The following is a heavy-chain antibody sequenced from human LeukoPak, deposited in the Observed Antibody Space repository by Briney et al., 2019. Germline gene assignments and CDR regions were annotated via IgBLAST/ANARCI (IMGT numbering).Heavy chain of an antibody. V-gene: IGHV4-59*12. Sequence: PSETLSLTCTVSGGSISSYYWSWIRQPPGKGLEWLGYISYSGSTNYNPSLKSRVTISVDTSKNQFSLKLSSVTAADTAVYYCARGFGYMDVWGKGTTVTVSS. CDR2: ISYSGST. CDR3: ARGFGYMDV. CDR1: GGSISSYY. D-gene: IGHD3-10*01. J-gene: IGHJ6*03.